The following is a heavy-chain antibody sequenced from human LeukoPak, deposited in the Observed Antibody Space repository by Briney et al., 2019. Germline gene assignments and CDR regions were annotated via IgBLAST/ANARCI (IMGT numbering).Heavy chain of an antibody. CDR2: ISGSGGST. V-gene: IGHV3-23*01. J-gene: IGHJ4*02. Sequence: GGSLRLSCAASGFTFSTYAMSWVRQAPGKGLEWVSGISGSGGSTYYADSVKGRFTTSRDNSKNTLNLQMNSLRAEDTAVYYCAKGSYLYGSGSFYNYWGQGTLVTVSS. D-gene: IGHD3-10*01. CDR3: AKGSYLYGSGSFYNY. CDR1: GFTFSTYA.